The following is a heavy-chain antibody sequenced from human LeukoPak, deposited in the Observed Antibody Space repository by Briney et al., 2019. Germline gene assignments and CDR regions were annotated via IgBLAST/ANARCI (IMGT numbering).Heavy chain of an antibody. D-gene: IGHD6-19*01. V-gene: IGHV4-39*01. CDR1: GDSISSSTYC. CDR2: IYSSGST. J-gene: IGHJ5*02. Sequence: SETLSLTCTVSGDSISSSTYCWGWIRQLPGKGLEWIGTIYSSGSTYYNPPLKSRVTISVDTSKNQFSLKLSSVTAADTAVYYCARRNGYINDWPNWFAPWGQGTLVTVSS. CDR3: ARRNGYINDWPNWFAP.